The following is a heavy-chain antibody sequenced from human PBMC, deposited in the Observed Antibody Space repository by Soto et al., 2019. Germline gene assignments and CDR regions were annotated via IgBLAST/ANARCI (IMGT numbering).Heavy chain of an antibody. J-gene: IGHJ4*02. CDR2: ISSSSSYI. CDR1: AFAFSSYS. V-gene: IGHV3-21*01. Sequence: PGXSLRLSCAAAAFAFSSYSMNWVRQAPGKGLEWVSSISSSSSYIYYADSVKGRFTISRDNAKNSLYLQMNRLRAEDTAVYYCARGARSGIYFDYWGQGTLVTVSS. CDR3: ARGARSGIYFDY.